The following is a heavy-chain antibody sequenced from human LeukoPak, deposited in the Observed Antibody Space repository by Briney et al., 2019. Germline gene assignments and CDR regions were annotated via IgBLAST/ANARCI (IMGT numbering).Heavy chain of an antibody. V-gene: IGHV3-21*01. CDR3: ATLPGGWGSSL. CDR2: ISSSSSYI. CDR1: EFTFSSYS. J-gene: IGHJ4*02. D-gene: IGHD7-27*01. Sequence: GGSLRLSRAASEFTFSSYSMNWVRQAPGKGLEWVSSISSSSSYIYYADSVKGRFTISRDNAKNSLYLQMNSLRAEDTAVYYCATLPGGWGSSLWGQGTLVTVSS.